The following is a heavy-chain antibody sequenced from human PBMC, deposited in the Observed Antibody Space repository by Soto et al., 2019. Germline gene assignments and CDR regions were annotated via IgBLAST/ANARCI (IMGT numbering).Heavy chain of an antibody. CDR1: GFTFSSYA. CDR2: ISGSGGST. Sequence: EVQLLESGGGLVQPGGSLRLSCAASGFTFSSYAMSWVRQAPGKGLEWVSAISGSGGSTYYADSVKGRFTISRDNSKNTLDLQMNSLRAEDTAVYYCAERLPGFNGLWGMDVWGQGTTVTVSS. CDR3: AERLPGFNGLWGMDV. J-gene: IGHJ6*02. D-gene: IGHD1-1*01. V-gene: IGHV3-23*01.